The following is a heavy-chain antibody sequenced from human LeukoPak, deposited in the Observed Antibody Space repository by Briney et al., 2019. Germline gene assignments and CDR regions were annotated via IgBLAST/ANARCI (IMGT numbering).Heavy chain of an antibody. CDR3: ASGIAARPGPEYFDY. J-gene: IGHJ4*02. CDR1: GGSISSGSYY. V-gene: IGHV4-61*02. Sequence: PSETLSLTCTVSGGSISSGSYYWSWIRQPAGKGLEWIGRIYTSGSTNYNPSLKSRVTISVDTSKNQFSLKLSSVTAADTAVYYCASGIAARPGPEYFDYWGQGTLVTVSS. CDR2: IYTSGST. D-gene: IGHD6-6*01.